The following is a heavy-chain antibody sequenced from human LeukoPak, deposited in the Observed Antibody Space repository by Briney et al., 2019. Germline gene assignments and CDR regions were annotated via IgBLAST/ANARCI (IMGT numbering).Heavy chain of an antibody. Sequence: GGSLRLSCAASGFTVSSNYMSWVRQAPGKGLEWVSVIYSGGSTYYADSVKGRFTISRDNSKNTLYLQMNSLRAEDTAVYYYASDGDYEYVGAFDIWGQGTMVTVSS. J-gene: IGHJ3*02. CDR1: GFTVSSNY. D-gene: IGHD4-17*01. CDR3: ASDGDYEYVGAFDI. CDR2: IYSGGST. V-gene: IGHV3-66*02.